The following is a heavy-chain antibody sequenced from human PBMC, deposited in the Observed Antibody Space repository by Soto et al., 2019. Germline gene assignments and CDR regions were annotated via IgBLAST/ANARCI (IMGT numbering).Heavy chain of an antibody. CDR1: GFMFSSYA. J-gene: IGHJ4*02. Sequence: EVQLLESGGGLVQPGGSLRLSCAASGFMFSSYAMSWVRQAPGKGLEWVSGLSGNGGNTYYADFVKGRFTISRDNSKYTLSLQMNSLRAEDTALYYCAKVKGCSGGSCYVLDYWGQGTLVTVSS. CDR3: AKVKGCSGGSCYVLDY. V-gene: IGHV3-23*01. CDR2: LSGNGGNT. D-gene: IGHD2-15*01.